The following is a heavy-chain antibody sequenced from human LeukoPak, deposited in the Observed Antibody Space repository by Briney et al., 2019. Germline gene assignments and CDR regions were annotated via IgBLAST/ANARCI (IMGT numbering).Heavy chain of an antibody. CDR3: ARGPIAAAGDY. CDR1: GYTFTSYG. J-gene: IGHJ4*02. CDR2: INANNGDT. V-gene: IGHV1-18*01. Sequence: EASVKVSCKASGYTFTSYGISWVRQAPGQGLEWMGWINANNGDTKYAQNLQGRVTMTRDTSTSTAYMELRSLRSDDTAVYYCARGPIAAAGDYWGQGTLVTVSS. D-gene: IGHD6-13*01.